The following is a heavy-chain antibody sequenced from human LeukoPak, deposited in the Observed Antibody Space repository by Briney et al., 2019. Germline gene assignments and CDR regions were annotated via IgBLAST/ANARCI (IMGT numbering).Heavy chain of an antibody. D-gene: IGHD4-17*01. CDR3: ARVKVPLDGDLAKNPDYYSYDGMDV. CDR1: AGSISSYY. V-gene: IGHV4-59*08. J-gene: IGHJ6*02. CDR2: IYYSGRT. Sequence: PSETLSLTCTVSAGSISSYYWSWIRQPPGKGLEWIGYIYYSGRTNYHPSLKSRVTISVDTSKNQFSLKLSSVNAADTAVYYCARVKVPLDGDLAKNPDYYSYDGMDVWGQGTTVTVSS.